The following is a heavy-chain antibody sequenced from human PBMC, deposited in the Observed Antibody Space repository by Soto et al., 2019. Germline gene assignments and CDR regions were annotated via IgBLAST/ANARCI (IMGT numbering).Heavy chain of an antibody. Sequence: ASVKVSCTASGYTLTELSMHWVRQAPGKGLEWMGGFDPEDGETIYAQKFQGRVTMTEDTSTDTAYMELSSLRSEDTAVYYCATVTMVRGVFYYYYYYMDVWGKGTTVTVSS. CDR1: GYTLTELS. CDR2: FDPEDGET. CDR3: ATVTMVRGVFYYYYYYMDV. V-gene: IGHV1-24*01. J-gene: IGHJ6*03. D-gene: IGHD3-10*01.